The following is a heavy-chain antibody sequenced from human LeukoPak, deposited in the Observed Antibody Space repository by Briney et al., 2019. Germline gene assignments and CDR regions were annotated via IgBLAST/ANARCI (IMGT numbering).Heavy chain of an antibody. Sequence: SETLSLTCTVSGGSISRYYGSWIRQSPGKGLEWIGYIYYSGNTIYNPSLKSRVTIALDTSKNQMSLKLSSVTAGDTAVYFCARRLYDSGGYRFDHWGQGLLVTVSS. CDR3: ARRLYDSGGYRFDH. CDR2: IYYSGNT. V-gene: IGHV4-59*01. D-gene: IGHD3-22*01. CDR1: GGSISRYY. J-gene: IGHJ4*02.